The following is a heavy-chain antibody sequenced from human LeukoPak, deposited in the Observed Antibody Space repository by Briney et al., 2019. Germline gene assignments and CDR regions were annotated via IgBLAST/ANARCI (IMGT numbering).Heavy chain of an antibody. CDR2: INDSGTT. V-gene: IGHV4-34*01. Sequence: SETLSLTCAVYGGSFGGYFWTWIRQPPGKGLEWIGEINDSGTTNYNPSLKSRVTISLDTSKNQFSLNLRFVTAADTAVYYRARDRDGSHEYWGQGTLVTVSS. CDR3: ARDRDGSHEY. CDR1: GGSFGGYF. D-gene: IGHD1-26*01. J-gene: IGHJ4*02.